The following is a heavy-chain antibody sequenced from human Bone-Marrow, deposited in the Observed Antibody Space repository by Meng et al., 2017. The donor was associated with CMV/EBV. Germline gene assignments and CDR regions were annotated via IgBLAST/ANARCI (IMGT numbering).Heavy chain of an antibody. J-gene: IGHJ4*02. CDR1: GDSVSNNDVA. CDR2: TYYNSKWYN. Sequence: SCAISGDSVSNNDVAWNWIRQSPLRGLEWLGRTYYNSKWYNEYAVSVKSRIIFNADTYQNQFSLQLNSVSPEDTAVYYCARGASRSLDYWGQGTLVTVSS. D-gene: IGHD3-16*01. V-gene: IGHV6-1*01. CDR3: ARGASRSLDY.